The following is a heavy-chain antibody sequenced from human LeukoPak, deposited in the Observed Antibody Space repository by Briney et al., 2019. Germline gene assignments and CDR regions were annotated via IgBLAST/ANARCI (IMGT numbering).Heavy chain of an antibody. J-gene: IGHJ6*03. V-gene: IGHV1-18*01. CDR3: ARWAQPYHYYYMDV. CDR1: GYTFTSYG. Sequence: GASVKVSCKASGYTFTSYGISWVRQAPGQGLEWMGWISSYNGNTNNAQKLQGRVTMTTDTSTSTASMELRSLRSDDTAVYYCARWAQPYHYYYMDVWGKGTTVTISS. CDR2: ISSYNGNT.